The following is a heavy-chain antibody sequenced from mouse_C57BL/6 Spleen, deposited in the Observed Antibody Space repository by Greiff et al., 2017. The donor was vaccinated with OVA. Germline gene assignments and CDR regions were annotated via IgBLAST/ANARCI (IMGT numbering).Heavy chain of an antibody. J-gene: IGHJ1*03. CDR2: IDPSDSYT. CDR1: GYTFTSYW. V-gene: IGHV1-69*01. D-gene: IGHD1-1*01. CDR3: ASRYYGSSHWYFDV. Sequence: QVQLQQSGAELVMPGASVKLSCKASGYTFTSYWMHWVKQRPGQGLEWIGEIDPSDSYTNYNQKFKGKSTLTVDKSSSTAYMQLSSLTSEDSAVYYGASRYYGSSHWYFDVWGTGTTVTVSS.